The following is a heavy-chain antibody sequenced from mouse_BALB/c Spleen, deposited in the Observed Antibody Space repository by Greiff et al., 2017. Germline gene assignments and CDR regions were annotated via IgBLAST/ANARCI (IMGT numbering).Heavy chain of an antibody. Sequence: EVKVVESGGGLVQPGGSRKLSCAASGFTFSSFGMHWVRQAPEKGLEWVAYISSGSSTIYYADTVKGRFTISRDNTKNTLFLQMTSLRSEDTAMYYCARGDYYGAWYFDVWGAGTTLTVSS. CDR2: ISSGSSTI. J-gene: IGHJ1*01. V-gene: IGHV5-17*02. CDR3: ARGDYYGAWYFDV. CDR1: GFTFSSFG. D-gene: IGHD1-2*01.